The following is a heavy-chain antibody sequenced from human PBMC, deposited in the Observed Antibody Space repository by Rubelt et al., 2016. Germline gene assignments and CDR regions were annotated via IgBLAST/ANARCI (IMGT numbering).Heavy chain of an antibody. CDR1: TFSSYW. CDR2: ISYDGSYDGSNK. CDR3: ARGIELTGDGGYGMDV. Sequence: TFSSYWMHWVRQAPGKGLEWVAVISYDGSYDGSNKYYADSVKGRFIISRDNSKSTLYLQMNSLRAEDTAVYYCARGIELTGDGGYGMDVWGQGTTVTVSS. J-gene: IGHJ6*02. V-gene: IGHV3-30*12. D-gene: IGHD7-27*01.